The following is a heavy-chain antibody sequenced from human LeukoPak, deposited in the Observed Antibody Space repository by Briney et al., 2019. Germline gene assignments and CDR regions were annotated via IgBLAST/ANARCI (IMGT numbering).Heavy chain of an antibody. CDR1: GYTFTGYY. V-gene: IGHV1-2*04. J-gene: IGHJ4*02. CDR3: ARGTWDTLKPHYYDSSGYNY. Sequence: GASVKVSCKASGYTFTGYYMHWVRQAPGQGLEWMGWINPNSGGTNYAQKFQGWVTMTRDTSISTAYMELSRLRSDDTAVYYCARGTWDTLKPHYYDSSGYNYWGQGTLVTVSS. D-gene: IGHD3-22*01. CDR2: INPNSGGT.